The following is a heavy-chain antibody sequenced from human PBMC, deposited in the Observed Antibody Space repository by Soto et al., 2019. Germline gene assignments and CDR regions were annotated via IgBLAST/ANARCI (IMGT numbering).Heavy chain of an antibody. Sequence: PGGSLRLSCTASGFTFSSYAMHWVRQAPGKGLEYVSAISSNGGSTYYADSVKGRFTISRDNSKNTLYLQMSSLRAEGTAVYYCVKGVSYAFDTWGQGTMVTVSS. J-gene: IGHJ3*02. D-gene: IGHD3-16*01. CDR2: ISSNGGST. CDR1: GFTFSSYA. CDR3: VKGVSYAFDT. V-gene: IGHV3-64D*06.